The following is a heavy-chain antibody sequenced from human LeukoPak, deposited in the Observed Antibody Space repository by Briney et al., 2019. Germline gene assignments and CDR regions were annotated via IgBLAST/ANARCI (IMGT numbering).Heavy chain of an antibody. J-gene: IGHJ4*02. V-gene: IGHV4-34*01. CDR3: ARHQIAVGYFDY. CDR1: GGSFSDYF. Sequence: SETLSLTCSVYGGSFSDYFWSWIRQSPGKGLEWIGEIDDGGNTNYNPSLMSRVIVSMEKSKKQFSLVMRSVAAADTAVYYCARHQIAVGYFDYWGQGTLVTVSS. CDR2: IDDGGNT. D-gene: IGHD6-19*01.